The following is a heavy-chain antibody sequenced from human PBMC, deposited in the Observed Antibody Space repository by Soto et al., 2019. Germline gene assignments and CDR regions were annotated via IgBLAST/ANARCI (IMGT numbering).Heavy chain of an antibody. CDR1: GYTLTELS. V-gene: IGHV1-24*01. Sequence: ASVKVSCKVSGYTLTELSMHWVRQAPGKGLEWMGGFDPEDGETIYAQKFQGRVTMTEDTSTDTAYMELSSLRSEDTAVYYCAIYYCSSTSCYGPKYKGSDPGGRGTLVTASS. CDR2: FDPEDGET. D-gene: IGHD2-2*01. J-gene: IGHJ5*02. CDR3: AIYYCSSTSCYGPKYKGSDP.